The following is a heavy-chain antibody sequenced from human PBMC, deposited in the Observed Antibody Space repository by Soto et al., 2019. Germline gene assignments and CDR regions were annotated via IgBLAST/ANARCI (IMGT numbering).Heavy chain of an antibody. CDR3: AREYSSSSSFDY. CDR2: IYYSGST. D-gene: IGHD6-6*01. J-gene: IGHJ4*02. Sequence: SETLSLTCTVSGGSVSSGSHYWSWIRQPPGKGLEWIGYIYYSGSTNYNPSLKSRVTIPVDTSKNQFSLKLSSVTAADTAVYYCAREYSSSSSFDYWGQGTLVTVSS. CDR1: GGSVSSGSHY. V-gene: IGHV4-61*01.